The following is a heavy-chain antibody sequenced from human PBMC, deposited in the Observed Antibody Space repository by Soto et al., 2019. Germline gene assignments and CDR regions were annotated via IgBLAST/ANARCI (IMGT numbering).Heavy chain of an antibody. CDR2: INSDGSST. V-gene: IGHV3-74*01. J-gene: IGHJ4*02. CDR3: ATSRSFDY. CDR1: GFTFSSYW. Sequence: EVQLVESGGGLVQPGGSLRLSCEASGFTFSSYWMHWVRQLPGKGLMWVSGINSDGSSTNSADSVKGRFTISRDNAKNTLYLQMNSLRPEDTALYYCATSRSFDYWGQGTPVTVSS.